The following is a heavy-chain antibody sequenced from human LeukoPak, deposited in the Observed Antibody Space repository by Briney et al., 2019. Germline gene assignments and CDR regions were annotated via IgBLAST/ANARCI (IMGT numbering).Heavy chain of an antibody. V-gene: IGHV3-11*04. J-gene: IGHJ5*02. CDR1: GFTFSDYY. CDR2: ISSSGSTI. Sequence: GGSLRLSCSASGFTFSDYYMSWIRQAPGKGLEWVSYISSSGSTIYYADSVKGRFTISRDNAKNSLYLQMNSLRAEDTAVYYCARDRFRSGPIHNWFDPWGQGTLVTVSS. D-gene: IGHD3-3*01. CDR3: ARDRFRSGPIHNWFDP.